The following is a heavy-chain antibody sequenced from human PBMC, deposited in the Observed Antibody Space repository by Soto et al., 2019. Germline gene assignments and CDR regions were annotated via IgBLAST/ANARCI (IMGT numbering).Heavy chain of an antibody. CDR3: AKDLGYSGYALSRDYGMDV. V-gene: IGHV3-30*18. CDR1: GFTFSSYG. CDR2: ISYDGSNK. J-gene: IGHJ6*01. D-gene: IGHD5-12*01. Sequence: QVQLVESGGGVVQPGRSLRLSCAASGFTFSSYGMHWVRQAPGKGLEWVAVISYDGSNKYYADSVKGRFTISRDNSKNTLYLQMNSLRAEDTAVYYCAKDLGYSGYALSRDYGMDVW.